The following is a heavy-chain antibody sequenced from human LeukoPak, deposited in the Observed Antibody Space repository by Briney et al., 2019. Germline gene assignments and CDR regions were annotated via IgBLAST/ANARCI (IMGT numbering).Heavy chain of an antibody. J-gene: IGHJ3*02. CDR3: AREGVMGDYDSSLGGNAFDI. CDR1: GYTFTSYG. V-gene: IGHV1-18*01. D-gene: IGHD3-22*01. CDR2: ISAYNGNT. Sequence: GASVKVSCKASGYTFTSYGISWVRQAPGQGLEWMGWISAYNGNTNYAQKLQGRVTMTTDTSTSTAYMELRSLRSDDTAVYYCAREGVMGDYDSSLGGNAFDIWGQGAMVTVSS.